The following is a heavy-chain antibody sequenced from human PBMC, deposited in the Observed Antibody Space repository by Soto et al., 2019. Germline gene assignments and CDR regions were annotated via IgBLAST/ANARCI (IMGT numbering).Heavy chain of an antibody. D-gene: IGHD3-22*01. Sequence: PSETLSLTCTVSGVSVRINDYHLNWIRQPPGNGLEWIGYIYYSGTTNYNPSLKSRVTISVDTSNNQFSLRLTSVTAADTAVYYCASERWYYSDTTGYYPDYWGQGTLVTVSS. CDR2: IYYSGTT. CDR1: GVSVRINDYH. CDR3: ASERWYYSDTTGYYPDY. V-gene: IGHV4-61*08. J-gene: IGHJ4*02.